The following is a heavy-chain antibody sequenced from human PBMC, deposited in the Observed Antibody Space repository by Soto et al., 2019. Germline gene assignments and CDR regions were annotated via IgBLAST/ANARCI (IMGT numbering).Heavy chain of an antibody. D-gene: IGHD5-18*01. Sequence: GGSLRLSCAASGFTFSSFVMHWVRQAPGKGLEWVAVISYDGSDKYYADSVKGRFTISRDNSKNTLYLQMNSLRVEDTAVYYCAKVGFPYSYGYLFYYWGQGTLVTVSS. CDR3: AKVGFPYSYGYLFYY. CDR1: GFTFSSFV. J-gene: IGHJ4*02. CDR2: ISYDGSDK. V-gene: IGHV3-30*18.